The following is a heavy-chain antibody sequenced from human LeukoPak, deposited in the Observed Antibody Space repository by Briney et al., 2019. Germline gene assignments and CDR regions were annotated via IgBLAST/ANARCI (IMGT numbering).Heavy chain of an antibody. CDR2: INPNSGGT. CDR1: GYTFTGYY. V-gene: IGHV1-2*02. Sequence: SVKVSCKASGYTFTGYYIHWVRQAPGQGLEWLGWINPNSGGTNYAQKFQGRVTMTRDTSISTAYMELSRLRSDDTAVYFCASSFPYYYDIAYWGQGTLVTVSS. D-gene: IGHD3-22*01. J-gene: IGHJ4*02. CDR3: ASSFPYYYDIAY.